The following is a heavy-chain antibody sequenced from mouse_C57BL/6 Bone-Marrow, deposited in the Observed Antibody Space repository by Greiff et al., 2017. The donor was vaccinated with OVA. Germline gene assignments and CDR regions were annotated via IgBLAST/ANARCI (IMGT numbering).Heavy chain of an antibody. Sequence: QVQLQQSGAELVRPGASVTLSCKASGYTFTDYEMHWVKQTPVHGLEWIGAIDPETGGTAYNQKFKGKAILTADKSSSTAYMELRSLTSEDSAIYYCARRTGFAYWGQGTLVTVSA. CDR1: GYTFTDYE. J-gene: IGHJ3*01. V-gene: IGHV1-15*01. CDR3: ARRTGFAY. D-gene: IGHD4-1*01. CDR2: IDPETGGT.